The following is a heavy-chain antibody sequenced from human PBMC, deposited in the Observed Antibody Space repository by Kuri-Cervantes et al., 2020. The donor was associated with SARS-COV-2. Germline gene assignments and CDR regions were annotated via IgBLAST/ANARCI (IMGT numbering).Heavy chain of an antibody. CDR3: ARDTYCSSTSCYRGGMDV. CDR2: ISAHNGNT. D-gene: IGHD2-2*02. CDR1: GYTFNNYG. Sequence: ASVKVSCKASGYTFNNYGISWVRQAPGQGLEWMGWISAHNGNTNYAQKVQGRVTMTTDTSTNTAYMELRSLRSDDTAVYYCARDTYCSSTSCYRGGMDVRGQGTTVTVSS. V-gene: IGHV1-18*01. J-gene: IGHJ6*02.